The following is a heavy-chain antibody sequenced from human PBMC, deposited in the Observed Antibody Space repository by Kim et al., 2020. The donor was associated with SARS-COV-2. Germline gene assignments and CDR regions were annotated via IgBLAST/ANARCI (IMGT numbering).Heavy chain of an antibody. CDR1: GFTFSSHS. V-gene: IGHV3-21*04. Sequence: GGSLRLSCAVSGFTFSSHSMNWVRQAQGTGLEWVSSISSSSTYTYYADSMKGSFTISSDNAKNSLYLQMNSLKAEDTAVYYCARTHAAMVIFDYWGQGTL. CDR3: ARTHAAMVIFDY. J-gene: IGHJ4*02. CDR2: ISSSSTYT. D-gene: IGHD5-18*01.